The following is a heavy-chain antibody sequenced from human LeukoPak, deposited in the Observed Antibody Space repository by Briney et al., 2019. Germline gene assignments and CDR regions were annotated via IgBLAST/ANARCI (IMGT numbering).Heavy chain of an antibody. J-gene: IGHJ4*02. V-gene: IGHV3-30*02. D-gene: IGHD2-2*01. CDR2: VRYDGSDE. CDR3: AKLRENVVVQGALDY. Sequence: PGGSLRLSCAASGFTFSSYGMHWVRQAPGKGLEWVAFVRYDGSDEYYADSVKGRFTISRDNSNNTLYLQMNSLRTEDTAVYYCAKLRENVVVQGALDYWGQGTLVTVSS. CDR1: GFTFSSYG.